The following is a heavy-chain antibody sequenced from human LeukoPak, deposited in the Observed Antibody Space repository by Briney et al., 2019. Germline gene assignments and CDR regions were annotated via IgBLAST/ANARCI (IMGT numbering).Heavy chain of an antibody. CDR2: ISGSGGST. Sequence: QPGGSLRLSCAASGFTFSSYAMSWVRQAPGKGLEWVSAISGSGGSTYYADSVKGRFTISRDNSKNTLYLQMNSLRAEDTAVYYCAKDPYYYDSSGYSAGFDYWGQGTLVTVSS. J-gene: IGHJ4*02. CDR3: AKDPYYYDSSGYSAGFDY. CDR1: GFTFSSYA. D-gene: IGHD3-22*01. V-gene: IGHV3-23*01.